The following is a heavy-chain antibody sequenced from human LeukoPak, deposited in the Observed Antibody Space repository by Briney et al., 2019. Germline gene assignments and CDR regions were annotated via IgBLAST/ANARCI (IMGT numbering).Heavy chain of an antibody. J-gene: IGHJ3*02. CDR2: ISYDGSNK. CDR1: GYTFSSYA. CDR3: ARFKVITRGAFDI. Sequence: SCKASGYTFSSYAMHWVRQAPGKGLEWVAVISYDGSNKYYADSVKGRFTISRDNSKSTLYLQMNSLRAEDTAVYYCARFKVITRGAFDIWGQGTMVTVSS. D-gene: IGHD3-10*01. V-gene: IGHV3-30*04.